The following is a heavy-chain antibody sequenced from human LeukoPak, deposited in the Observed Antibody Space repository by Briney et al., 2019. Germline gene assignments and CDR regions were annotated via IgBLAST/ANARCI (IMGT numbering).Heavy chain of an antibody. V-gene: IGHV6-1*01. J-gene: IGHJ4*02. CDR2: TYYRSKWYN. D-gene: IGHD6-13*01. CDR3: ARGQPPDY. CDR1: GDSVSSKSVA. Sequence: SQTLSLTCAISGDSVSSKSVAWNWIRQSPSRGLEWLGRTYYRSKWYNDYAVSVKGRIIINADTSKNQFSLQLNSVTPEDTAVYYCARGQPPDYWGQGTLVTVSS.